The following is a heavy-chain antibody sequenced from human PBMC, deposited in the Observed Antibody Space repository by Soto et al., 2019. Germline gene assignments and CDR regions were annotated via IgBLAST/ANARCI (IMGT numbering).Heavy chain of an antibody. V-gene: IGHV3-15*01. D-gene: IGHD1-20*01. Sequence: GALRLSCAASGFTFSNAWMSWVRQAPGKGLEWVGRIKSKTDGGTTDYAAPVKGRFTISRDDSKNTLYLQMNSLKTEDTAVYYCTQDGITGTSDQIDYWGQGTLVTVSS. CDR1: GFTFSNAW. CDR3: TQDGITGTSDQIDY. CDR2: IKSKTDGGTT. J-gene: IGHJ4*02.